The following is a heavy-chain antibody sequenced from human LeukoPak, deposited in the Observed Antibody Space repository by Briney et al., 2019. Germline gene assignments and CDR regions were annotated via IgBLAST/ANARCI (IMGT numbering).Heavy chain of an antibody. V-gene: IGHV1-2*02. D-gene: IGHD3-22*01. CDR3: ARTPGSGCHDY. CDR1: GYTFTGYY. CDR2: FNPDTGGT. Sequence: ASVKLSCKASGYTFTGYYLHWLRQAPGQGLEWMGWFNPDTGGTNYAQKFQGRVTMTRDTSISTAYMELSRLRSDDTAVYYCARTPGSGCHDYWGQGTLVTVSS. J-gene: IGHJ4*02.